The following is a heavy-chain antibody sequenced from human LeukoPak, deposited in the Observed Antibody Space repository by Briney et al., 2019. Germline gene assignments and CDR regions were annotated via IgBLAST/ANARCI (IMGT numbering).Heavy chain of an antibody. CDR2: ITGSSSTI. D-gene: IGHD1-1*01. V-gene: IGHV3-48*01. CDR1: GFSFSSYS. Sequence: GGSLRLSCAASGFSFSSYSLNWVRQAAGKGLEWVSYITGSSSTINYADSVKGRFTVSRDSVKRSLYLQMNSLRAEDTAVYYCARDGNRDGDMDVWGKGTTVTVSS. J-gene: IGHJ6*03. CDR3: ARDGNRDGDMDV.